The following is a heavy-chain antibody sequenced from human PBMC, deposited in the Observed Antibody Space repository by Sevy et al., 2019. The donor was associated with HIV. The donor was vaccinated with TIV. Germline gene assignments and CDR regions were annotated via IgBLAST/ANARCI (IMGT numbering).Heavy chain of an antibody. CDR1: GFTFDDYT. J-gene: IGHJ6*02. V-gene: IGHV3-43*01. D-gene: IGHD2-15*01. CDR2: ISWDGGRT. CDR3: AKDICGGGCYFSPSYYYGMDV. Sequence: GGSLRLSCAASGFTFDDYTMHWVRQAPGKGLEWVSLISWDGGRTYYADSVKGRFTISRDNSKNSLYLQMNSLRTEDTALYYCAKDICGGGCYFSPSYYYGMDVWGHGTTVTVSS.